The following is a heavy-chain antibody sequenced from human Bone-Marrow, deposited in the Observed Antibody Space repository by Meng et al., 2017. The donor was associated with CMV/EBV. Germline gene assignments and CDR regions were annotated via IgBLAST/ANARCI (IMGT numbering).Heavy chain of an antibody. CDR1: GFTFSSYA. Sequence: GESLKISCAASGFTFSSYAMSWVRQAPGKGLEWVSAISGSGGSTYYADSVKGRFTISRDNSKNTLYLQMNSLRAEDTAVYYCAKDKGYSSSWYSGEGMDVCGQGTTVTVSS. V-gene: IGHV3-23*01. J-gene: IGHJ6*02. CDR3: AKDKGYSSSWYSGEGMDV. D-gene: IGHD6-13*01. CDR2: ISGSGGST.